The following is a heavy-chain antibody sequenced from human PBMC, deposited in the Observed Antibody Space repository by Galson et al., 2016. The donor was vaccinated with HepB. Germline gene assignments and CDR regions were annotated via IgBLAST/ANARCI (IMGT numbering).Heavy chain of an antibody. CDR2: IYWNDEK. V-gene: IGHV2-5*01. CDR3: AHEPRIGWYGGGYFDY. Sequence: PALVKPTQTLTLTCTFSGFSLSTNGVGVGWIRQPPGKALEWLALIYWNDEKRYSPSLKSRLTITKDTSTNQVVLTMTNMDPVDTSTYYCAHEPRIGWYGGGYFDYWGQGTLVTVSS. CDR1: GFSLSTNGVG. J-gene: IGHJ4*02. D-gene: IGHD6-19*01.